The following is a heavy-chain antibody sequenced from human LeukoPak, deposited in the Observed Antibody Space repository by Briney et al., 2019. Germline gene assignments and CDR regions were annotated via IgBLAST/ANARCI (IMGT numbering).Heavy chain of an antibody. CDR2: IYYSGST. V-gene: IGHV4-39*01. Sequence: SETLSLTCTVSGDSISSKIHYWDWIRQPPGKGLEWIGSIYYSGSTYYSSSLKSRVTISVDTSRNQFSLRLSSVTAADTALYYCARHNSGSSYRFDYWGQGTLVTVSS. J-gene: IGHJ4*01. D-gene: IGHD1-26*01. CDR1: GDSISSKIHY. CDR3: ARHNSGSSYRFDY.